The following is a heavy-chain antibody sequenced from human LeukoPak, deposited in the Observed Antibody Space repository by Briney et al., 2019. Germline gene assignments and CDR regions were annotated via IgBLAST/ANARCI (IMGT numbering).Heavy chain of an antibody. Sequence: SETLSLTCTVSGGSIISSSYYWGWIRQPPGKGLEWIGSMYHSGSTYYNPSLKSRVTISVDTSKNQFSLKLSSVTAADTAVYYCARDPTDSSGWNNFDYWGQGTLVTVSS. J-gene: IGHJ4*02. V-gene: IGHV4-39*07. CDR3: ARDPTDSSGWNNFDY. CDR2: MYHSGST. CDR1: GGSIISSSYY. D-gene: IGHD6-19*01.